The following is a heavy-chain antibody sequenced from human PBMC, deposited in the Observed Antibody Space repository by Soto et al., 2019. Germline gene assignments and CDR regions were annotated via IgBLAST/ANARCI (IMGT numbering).Heavy chain of an antibody. J-gene: IGHJ4*02. D-gene: IGHD4-17*01. CDR3: ARHTYTVTDYFDY. V-gene: IGHV4-59*08. CDR1: GGSISSYY. CDR2: IYYSGST. Sequence: SETLSLTCTVSGGSISSYYWSWIRQPPGKGLEWIGYIYYSGSTNYNPSLKSRVTISVDTSKNQFSLKLSSVTAADTAVYYCARHTYTVTDYFDYWGQGTLVTVSS.